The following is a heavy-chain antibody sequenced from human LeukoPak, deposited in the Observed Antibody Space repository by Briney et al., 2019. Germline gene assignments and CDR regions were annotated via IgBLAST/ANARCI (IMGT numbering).Heavy chain of an antibody. D-gene: IGHD5-24*01. CDR2: IYPGDSDT. CDR3: ASRSVGEGYKFFF. CDR1: GYKFTTYW. Sequence: GESLKISCKGSGYKFTTYWIGWVRQMPGKGLEWMGIIYPGDSDTRYSPSFQGQVTISADKSISTAYPQWSSLKASDTAMYYCASRSVGEGYKFFFWGQGTQVTVSS. J-gene: IGHJ4*02. V-gene: IGHV5-51*01.